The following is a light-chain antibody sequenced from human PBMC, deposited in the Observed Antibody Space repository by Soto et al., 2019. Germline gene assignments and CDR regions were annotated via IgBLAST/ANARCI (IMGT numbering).Light chain of an antibody. CDR1: QSISSW. CDR2: DAS. V-gene: IGKV1-5*01. Sequence: DIQMTQSPSTLSASVGDRVTITCRASQSISSWLAWYQQKPGKAPKLLIYDASSLESGVPSRFSGSGSGTEFTLTISSLQPDDFATYYCQQYNSYSLFGGGTKV. J-gene: IGKJ4*01. CDR3: QQYNSYSL.